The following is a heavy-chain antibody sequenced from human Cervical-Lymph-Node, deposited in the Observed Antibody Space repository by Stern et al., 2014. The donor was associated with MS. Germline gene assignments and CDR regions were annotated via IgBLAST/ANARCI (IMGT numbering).Heavy chain of an antibody. V-gene: IGHV1-18*01. J-gene: IGHJ4*02. CDR3: ARVDYYESSGFFMY. D-gene: IGHD3-22*01. CDR1: GYTFTMFG. Sequence: QMQLVQSGPEVKKPGASVRVPCKASGYTFTMFGLSWVRQAPGPGLERMGWISPYTSNTNFAEKFQGRVTLTTDTSTDTADMELRNLKSDDTAVYYCARVDYYESSGFFMYWGQGTLVTVSS. CDR2: ISPYTSNT.